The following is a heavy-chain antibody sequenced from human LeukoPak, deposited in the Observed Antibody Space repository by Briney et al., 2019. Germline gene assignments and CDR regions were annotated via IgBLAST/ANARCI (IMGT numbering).Heavy chain of an antibody. CDR2: IYYSGNT. Sequence: PSETLSLTCTVSGVSISSSNSYWGWICQPPGKGLEWIGSIYYSGNTYYNASLKSQVSISIDTSKNQSSLRLTSVTAADTAVYYCARQTGSGLFILLGGQGTLVTVSS. V-gene: IGHV4-39*01. CDR3: ARQTGSGLFILL. D-gene: IGHD3/OR15-3a*01. J-gene: IGHJ4*02. CDR1: GVSISSSNSY.